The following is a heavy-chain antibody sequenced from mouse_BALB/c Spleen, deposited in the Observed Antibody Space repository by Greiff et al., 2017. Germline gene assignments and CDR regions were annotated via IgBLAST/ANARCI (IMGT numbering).Heavy chain of an antibody. CDR3: ARTGTWWYFDV. CDR1: GFNIKDTY. CDR2: IDPANGNT. J-gene: IGHJ1*01. Sequence: EVQRVESGAELVKPGASVKLSCTASGFNIKDTYMHWVKQRPEQGLEWIGRIDPANGNTKYDPKFQGKATITADTSSNTAYLQLSSLTSEDTAVYYCARTGTWWYFDVWGAGTTVTVSS. V-gene: IGHV14-3*02. D-gene: IGHD4-1*01.